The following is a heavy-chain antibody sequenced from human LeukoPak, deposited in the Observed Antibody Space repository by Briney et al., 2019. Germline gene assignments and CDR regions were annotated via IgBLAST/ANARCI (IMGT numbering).Heavy chain of an antibody. CDR1: GGTFSSYA. CDR2: ISPIFGTA. J-gene: IGHJ4*02. Sequence: VASVKVSCKASGGTFSSYAISWVRQAPGQGLEWMGGISPIFGTANYAQKFQGRVTITADKSTSTAYMELSSLRSEDTAVYYCASEYYDILTGYYNRVFDYWGQGTLVTVSS. D-gene: IGHD3-9*01. CDR3: ASEYYDILTGYYNRVFDY. V-gene: IGHV1-69*06.